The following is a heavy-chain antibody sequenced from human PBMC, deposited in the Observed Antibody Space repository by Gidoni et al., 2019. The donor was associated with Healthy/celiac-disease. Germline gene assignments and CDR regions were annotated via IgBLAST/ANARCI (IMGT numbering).Heavy chain of an antibody. D-gene: IGHD2-2*01. J-gene: IGHJ3*02. CDR1: GGSISSSNW. Sequence: QVQLQESGPGLVKPSGTLSLTCAVSGGSISSSNWWSWVRQPPGKGLEWIGEIYHSGSTNYNPSLKSRVTISVDKSKNQFSLKLSSVTAADTAVYYCARGDIVVVPAAHHAFDIWGQGTMVTVSS. V-gene: IGHV4-4*02. CDR3: ARGDIVVVPAAHHAFDI. CDR2: IYHSGST.